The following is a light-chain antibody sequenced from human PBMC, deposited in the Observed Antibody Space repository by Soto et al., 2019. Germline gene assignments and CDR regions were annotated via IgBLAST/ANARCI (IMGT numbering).Light chain of an antibody. J-gene: IGKJ3*01. CDR2: GAS. CDR3: QKYDNLPPFT. Sequence: DIQMTQSPSSLSASVGARVSITCQASQDIRTSLSWFQQKPGRAPKLLIYGASNLETGVPSRFRGSVSGTDFTFTISSLQPEDIAAYYCQKYDNLPPFTFGPGTKVDIK. CDR1: QDIRTS. V-gene: IGKV1-33*01.